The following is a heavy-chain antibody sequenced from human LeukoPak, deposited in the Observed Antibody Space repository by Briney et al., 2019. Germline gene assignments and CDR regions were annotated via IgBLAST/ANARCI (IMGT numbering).Heavy chain of an antibody. CDR1: GGTFISYA. V-gene: IGHV1-69*05. CDR3: ARVGDDYGGFDI. J-gene: IGHJ3*02. Sequence: SVKVSCKASGGTFISYAISWVRQAPGQGLEWMGRIIPIFGTANYAQKFQGRVTIATDESTSTAYMELSSLRSEDTAVYYCARVGDDYGGFDIWGQGTMVTVSS. D-gene: IGHD4-23*01. CDR2: IIPIFGTA.